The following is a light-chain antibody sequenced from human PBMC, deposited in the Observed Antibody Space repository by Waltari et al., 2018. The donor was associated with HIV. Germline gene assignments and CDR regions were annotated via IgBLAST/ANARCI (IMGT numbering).Light chain of an antibody. CDR1: KLGDKK. CDR3: QAWDSSTVV. Sequence: SYELTQPPSVSVSPGTTASITCSGDKLGDKKACWYQQKPGQSPVLVIYQDNKRPSVIPERFSGSNSGNTATLTISETQAMDEADYYCQAWDSSTVVFGTGTKVTV. CDR2: QDN. V-gene: IGLV3-1*01. J-gene: IGLJ1*01.